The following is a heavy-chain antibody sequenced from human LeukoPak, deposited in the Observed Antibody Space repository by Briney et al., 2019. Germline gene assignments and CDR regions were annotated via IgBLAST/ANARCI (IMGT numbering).Heavy chain of an antibody. D-gene: IGHD1-26*01. Sequence: GGSLRLSCATSGFAFNDYTMNWVRQAPGRGLEWVSSILSGSGNIHYADSVKGRFTISRDNAKTSLYLQMNSLRADDTAVYYCARDRWELPHYYYYGLDVWGQGTTVTVSS. CDR1: GFAFNDYT. CDR3: ARDRWELPHYYYYGLDV. V-gene: IGHV3-21*01. CDR2: ILSGSGNI. J-gene: IGHJ6*02.